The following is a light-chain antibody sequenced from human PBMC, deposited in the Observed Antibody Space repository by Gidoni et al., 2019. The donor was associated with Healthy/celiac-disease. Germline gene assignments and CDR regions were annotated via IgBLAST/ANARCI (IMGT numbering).Light chain of an antibody. CDR1: QSVSSY. J-gene: IGKJ4*02. V-gene: IGKV3-11*01. CDR3: QQRSSWPPE. CDR2: DAS. Sequence: EIVLTQSPATLSFSPGERATLSCRASQSVSSYLAWYQQKPGQAPRLLIHDASNRATGIPARVSGSGSGTDFTLTSSSLEPEDFAVYYCQQRSSWPPEFGGXTKVEIK.